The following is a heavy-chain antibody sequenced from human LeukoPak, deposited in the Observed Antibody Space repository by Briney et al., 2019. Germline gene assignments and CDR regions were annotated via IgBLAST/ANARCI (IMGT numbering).Heavy chain of an antibody. CDR3: AREPMVWFGELPYMDV. CDR1: GGSISSYY. CDR2: IYYSGST. D-gene: IGHD3-10*01. V-gene: IGHV4-59*12. Sequence: SETLSLTCTVSGGSISSYYWSWIRQPPGKGLEWIGYIYYSGSTNYNPSLKSRVTISVDTSKNQFSLKLSSVTAADTAVYYCAREPMVWFGELPYMDVWGKGTTVTISS. J-gene: IGHJ6*03.